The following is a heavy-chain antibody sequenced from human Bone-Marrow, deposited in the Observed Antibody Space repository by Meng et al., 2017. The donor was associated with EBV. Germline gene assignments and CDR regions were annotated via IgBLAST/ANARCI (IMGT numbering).Heavy chain of an antibody. CDR1: GFSFSSYA. D-gene: IGHD3-9*01. V-gene: IGHV3-23*01. CDR2: ISGSGDNT. J-gene: IGHJ5*02. CDR3: AKGGLRYFDP. Sequence: EWRLLGCGGDLVHPGGSLSLSCAASGFSFSSYAMGWVRQAPGKGLEWVSAISGSGDNTHYADSVEGRFTISRDNSKNTLSLQMNSLRAEDTAVYYCAKGGLRYFDPWGQGTLVTVSS.